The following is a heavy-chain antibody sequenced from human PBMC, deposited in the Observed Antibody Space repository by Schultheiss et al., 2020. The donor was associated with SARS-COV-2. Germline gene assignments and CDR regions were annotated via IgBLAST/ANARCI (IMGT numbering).Heavy chain of an antibody. V-gene: IGHV4-61*08. Sequence: SETLSLTCTVSGGSISSGGYYWSWIRQPPGKGLEWIGYIYYSGSTNYNPSLKSRVTISVDTSKNQFSLRLSSVTAADTAVYYCARIARPYGDYFDYWGQGTLVTVSS. CDR3: ARIARPYGDYFDY. J-gene: IGHJ4*02. D-gene: IGHD4-17*01. CDR2: IYYSGST. CDR1: GGSISSGGYY.